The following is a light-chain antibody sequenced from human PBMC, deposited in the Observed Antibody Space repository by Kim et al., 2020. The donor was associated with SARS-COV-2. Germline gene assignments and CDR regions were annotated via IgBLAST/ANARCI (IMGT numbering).Light chain of an antibody. CDR2: EVS. Sequence: QSALTQPASVSGSPGQSITISCTGTSSDVGGYKYVSWYQQHSGKAPQLIFYEVSNRPSGVSHRFSGSKSGNTASLTISGLQAEDEADYYCTSYTSTSAVLLFGGGTQLTVL. J-gene: IGLJ2*01. CDR1: SSDVGGYKY. CDR3: TSYTSTSAVLL. V-gene: IGLV2-14*01.